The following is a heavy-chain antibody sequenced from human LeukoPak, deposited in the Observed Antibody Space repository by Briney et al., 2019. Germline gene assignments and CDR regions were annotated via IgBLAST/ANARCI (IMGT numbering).Heavy chain of an antibody. CDR2: IYPGDSDT. J-gene: IGHJ6*02. CDR1: GYGFTSYW. Sequence: GGALEISLEGCGYGFTSYWIGWGRRVPGKGGGGGGIIYPGDSDTKYSPSFQGQVTISADKSISTAYLQWSSLKASHTAMYYCARLQAPTYYYYCGMDVWGQGTTVSVSS. CDR3: ARLQAPTYYYYCGMDV. V-gene: IGHV5-51*01.